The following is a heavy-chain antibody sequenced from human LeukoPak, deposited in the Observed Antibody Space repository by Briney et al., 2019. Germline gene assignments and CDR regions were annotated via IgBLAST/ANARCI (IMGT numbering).Heavy chain of an antibody. J-gene: IGHJ3*01. CDR2: INPNIGTT. CDR3: ARRYDSRGPVTFDF. CDR1: GYTFTDHT. V-gene: IGHV1-2*02. D-gene: IGHD3-22*01. Sequence: GASVKVSCEASGYTFTDHTIHWVRQAPGQGLEWMGWINPNIGTTNYPKRFQGRLTVNRDTSINTAFMELSSLNADDTAVFYCARRYDSRGPVTFDFWGQGTLVTVSS.